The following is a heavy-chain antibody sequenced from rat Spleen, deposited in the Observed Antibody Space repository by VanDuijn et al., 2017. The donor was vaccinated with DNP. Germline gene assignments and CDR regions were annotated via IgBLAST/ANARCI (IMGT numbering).Heavy chain of an antibody. Sequence: EVQLVESGGGLVQPGRSLKLTCAASGFTFSDSYMAWVRQAPTKGLEWVASISTGGGITYYRDSVKGRFTISRDNAKSTLYLQMDSLRSEDTATYYCTTDFERGYWGQGTLVTVSS. D-gene: IGHD1-11*01. V-gene: IGHV5-27*01. CDR2: ISTGGGIT. J-gene: IGHJ3*01. CDR3: TTDFERGY. CDR1: GFTFSDSY.